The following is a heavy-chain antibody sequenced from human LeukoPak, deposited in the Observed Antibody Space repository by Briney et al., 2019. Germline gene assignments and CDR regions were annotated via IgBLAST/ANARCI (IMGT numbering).Heavy chain of an antibody. CDR2: IYYSGST. Sequence: SETLSLTCTVSGYSISSGYYWGWIRQPPGKGLEWIGYIYYSGSTNYNPSLESRVTISVDTSKNQFSLKLSSVTAADTAVYYCARKGISSGYALLDYWGQGTLVTVSS. CDR1: GYSISSGYY. J-gene: IGHJ4*02. V-gene: IGHV4-61*01. CDR3: ARKGISSGYALLDY. D-gene: IGHD3-22*01.